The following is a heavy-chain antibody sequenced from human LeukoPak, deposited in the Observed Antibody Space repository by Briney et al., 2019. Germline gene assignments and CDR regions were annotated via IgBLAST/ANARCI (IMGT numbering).Heavy chain of an antibody. CDR1: GFTFSSYG. V-gene: IGHV3-30*03. Sequence: GRSLRLSCAASGFTFSSYGMHWIRQAPGKGLEWVAVISYDGSNKYYADSVKGRFTISRDNSKNTLYLQMNSLRAEDTAVYYCARAQTVDYFDYWGQGTLVTVSS. CDR2: ISYDGSNK. CDR3: ARAQTVDYFDY. D-gene: IGHD1-1*01. J-gene: IGHJ4*02.